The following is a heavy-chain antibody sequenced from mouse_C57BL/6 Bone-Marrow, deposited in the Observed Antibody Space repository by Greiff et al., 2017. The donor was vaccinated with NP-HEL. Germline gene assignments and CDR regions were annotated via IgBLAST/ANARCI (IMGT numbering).Heavy chain of an antibody. V-gene: IGHV1-53*01. D-gene: IGHD6-1*01. CDR2: INPGNGGT. CDR3: ARRKECLPAMDY. J-gene: IGHJ4*01. Sequence: QVQLKQPGTELVKPGASVKLSCKASGSTFTSYWIPWVRQRPGQGLEWIGNINPGNGGTNYNEKFKSTAHLTVDKSSSTADMLLSSLTSEDSAVYYCARRKECLPAMDYWGQGTSVTVSS. CDR1: GSTFTSYW.